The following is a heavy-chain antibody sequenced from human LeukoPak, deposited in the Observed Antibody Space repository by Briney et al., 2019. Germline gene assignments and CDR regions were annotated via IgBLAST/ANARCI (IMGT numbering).Heavy chain of an antibody. CDR2: IYHSGGS. D-gene: IGHD3-22*01. CDR1: GYFISSGYY. J-gene: IGHJ4*02. Sequence: SETLSLTCAVSGYFISSGYYWGWIRQSPGTGLEWIGSIYHSGGSYYNPSLKSRVTISEDTSKNQFSLKLSSMSAADTAVYYCATAVVITPFDYWGQGILVTVSS. V-gene: IGHV4-38-2*01. CDR3: ATAVVITPFDY.